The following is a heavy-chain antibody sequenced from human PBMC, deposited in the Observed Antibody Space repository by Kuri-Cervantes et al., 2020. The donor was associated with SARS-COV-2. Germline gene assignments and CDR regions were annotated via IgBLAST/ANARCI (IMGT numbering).Heavy chain of an antibody. CDR1: GGTFSSYT. Sequence: SVKVSCKASGGTFSSYTISWVRQAPGRGLEWMGGIIPIFGTANYAQKFQGRVTITADKSTSTAYMELSSLRAEDTAVYYCAGGYDILTVRSYFDYWGQGTLVTVSS. V-gene: IGHV1-69*06. J-gene: IGHJ4*02. CDR3: AGGYDILTVRSYFDY. D-gene: IGHD3-9*01. CDR2: IIPIFGTA.